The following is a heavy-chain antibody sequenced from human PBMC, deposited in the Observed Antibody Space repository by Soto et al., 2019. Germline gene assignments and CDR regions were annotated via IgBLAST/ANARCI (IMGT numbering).Heavy chain of an antibody. CDR2: ISYDGSNK. CDR1: GFTFSSYG. V-gene: IGHV3-30*18. Sequence: QVQLVESGGGVVQPGRSLRLSCAASGFTFSSYGMHWVRQAPGKGLEWVAVISYDGSNKYYADSVKGRFTISRDNSKNTLYLQMNSLRAEDTAVYYCAKDHASSGWYLDYWGQGTLVTVSS. CDR3: AKDHASSGWYLDY. J-gene: IGHJ4*02. D-gene: IGHD6-19*01.